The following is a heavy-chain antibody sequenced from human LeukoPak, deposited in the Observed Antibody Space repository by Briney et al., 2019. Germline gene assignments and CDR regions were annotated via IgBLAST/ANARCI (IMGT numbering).Heavy chain of an antibody. CDR2: IYYSGST. J-gene: IGHJ5*02. CDR3: ARVAMEPTTFDP. D-gene: IGHD5-18*01. Sequence: SETLSLTCTVSGGSISSYYWSWIRQPPGKGLEWIGYIYYSGSTNYNPSLKSRVTISVDTSKNQFSLKLSSVTAADTAVYYCARVAMEPTTFDPWGQGTLVTVSS. V-gene: IGHV4-59*12. CDR1: GGSISSYY.